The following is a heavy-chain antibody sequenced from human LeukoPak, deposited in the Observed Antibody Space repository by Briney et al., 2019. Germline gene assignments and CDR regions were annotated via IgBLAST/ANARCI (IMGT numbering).Heavy chain of an antibody. D-gene: IGHD3-22*01. CDR3: ARLGKLRNYDSSGYYYYYFDY. CDR1: GDSISSGDYY. J-gene: IGHJ4*02. CDR2: IYYSGST. Sequence: PSETLSLTCTVSGDSISSGDYYWGWIRQPPGKGLEWIGSIYYSGSTYYNPSLKSRVTISVDTSKNQFSLKLSSVTAADTAVYYCARLGKLRNYDSSGYYYYYFDYWGQGTLVTVSS. V-gene: IGHV4-39*01.